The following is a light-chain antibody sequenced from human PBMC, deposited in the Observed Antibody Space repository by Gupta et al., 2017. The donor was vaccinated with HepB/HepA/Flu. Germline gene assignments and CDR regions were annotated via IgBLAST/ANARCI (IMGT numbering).Light chain of an antibody. V-gene: IGKV3-11*01. CDR1: QSVTNN. CDR2: DAS. CDR3: QQRTNGHPLVT. J-gene: IGKJ4*01. Sequence: PGERATLSCRARQSVTNNLAWYQLKPGQAPRRLIYDASIRATGITARCSGSGAGTDFTLTITTREPEESEVYFCQQRTNGHPLVTFGGGTMVEIK.